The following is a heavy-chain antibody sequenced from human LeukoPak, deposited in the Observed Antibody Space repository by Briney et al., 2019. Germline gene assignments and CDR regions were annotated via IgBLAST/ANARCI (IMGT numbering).Heavy chain of an antibody. Sequence: SEALSLTCAVYGGSFSGYYWSWIRQPPGKGLEWIGEINHSGSTNYNPSHKSRVTISVDTSKNQFSLKLSSVTAADTAVYYCASRAQSGYYDSSGYPTYRYYFDYWGQGTLVTVSS. V-gene: IGHV4-34*01. CDR1: GGSFSGYY. J-gene: IGHJ4*02. D-gene: IGHD3-22*01. CDR3: ASRAQSGYYDSSGYPTYRYYFDY. CDR2: INHSGST.